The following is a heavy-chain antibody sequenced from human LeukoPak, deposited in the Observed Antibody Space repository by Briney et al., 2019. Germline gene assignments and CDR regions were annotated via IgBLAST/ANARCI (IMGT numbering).Heavy chain of an antibody. D-gene: IGHD1-26*01. CDR3: AKVRGSYWVPEFDY. CDR2: ISGSGDST. Sequence: GGALIISCAASGFNFSYYAMSWVRQAPGKGLEGVSIISGSGDSTYYADSVKGRFTISKDNSKNTLYLQMNSLRAEDTALYYCAKVRGSYWVPEFDYWGQGTLVTVSS. V-gene: IGHV3-23*01. J-gene: IGHJ4*02. CDR1: GFNFSYYA.